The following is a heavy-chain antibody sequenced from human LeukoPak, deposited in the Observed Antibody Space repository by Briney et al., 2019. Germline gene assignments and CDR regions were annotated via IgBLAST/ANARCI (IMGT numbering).Heavy chain of an antibody. CDR3: AAGTGCDY. CDR1: GFTFSSYS. D-gene: IGHD6-13*01. J-gene: IGHJ4*02. CDR2: ISSSSSYI. Sequence: GGSLRLSCAASGFTFSSYSMNWVRQAPGKGLEWVSYISSSSSYIYYADSVKGRFTIARDNAKNSLYLQMNSLRAEDTAVYYCAAGTGCDYWGQGTLVTVSS. V-gene: IGHV3-21*05.